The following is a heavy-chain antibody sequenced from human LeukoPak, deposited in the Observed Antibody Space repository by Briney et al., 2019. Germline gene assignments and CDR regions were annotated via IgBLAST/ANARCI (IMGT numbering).Heavy chain of an antibody. CDR2: IYSGGNT. Sequence: GSLRLSCAASEFTFSSYAMSWVRQAPGKGLEWVSVIYSGGNTYYADSVRGRFTISRDNSENTVYLQMNNLRAEDTAVYYCARDMGIRGNYWGQGTLVTVSS. CDR1: EFTFSSYA. J-gene: IGHJ4*02. D-gene: IGHD3-16*01. V-gene: IGHV3-53*01. CDR3: ARDMGIRGNY.